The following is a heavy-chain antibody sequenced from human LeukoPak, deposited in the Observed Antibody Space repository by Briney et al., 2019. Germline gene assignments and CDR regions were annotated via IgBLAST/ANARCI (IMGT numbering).Heavy chain of an antibody. V-gene: IGHV4-39*01. CDR2: IYYSGST. D-gene: IGHD2-15*01. Sequence: SETLSLTCTVSGGSISSSSYYWGWIRQPPGKGLEWIGSIYYSGSTYYNPSLKSRVTISVDTSKNQFSLKLSSVTAAETAVYNCARHAGTIVVVVAASSPFDYWGQGTLVTVSS. J-gene: IGHJ4*02. CDR1: GGSISSSSYY. CDR3: ARHAGTIVVVVAASSPFDY.